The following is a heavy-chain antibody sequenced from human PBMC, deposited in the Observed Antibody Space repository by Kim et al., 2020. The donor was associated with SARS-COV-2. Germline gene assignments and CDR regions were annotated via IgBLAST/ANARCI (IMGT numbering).Heavy chain of an antibody. CDR2: T. CDR3: AKGSLGAFDI. D-gene: IGHD3-10*01. J-gene: IGHJ3*02. Sequence: TYSADSVKGRFTISRDKSKNTLYLQMNSLRAVDTALYYSAKGSLGAFDIWGQGTMVTVSS. V-gene: IGHV3-23*01.